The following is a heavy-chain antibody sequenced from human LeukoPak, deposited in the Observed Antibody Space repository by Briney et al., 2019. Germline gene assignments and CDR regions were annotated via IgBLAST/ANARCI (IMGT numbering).Heavy chain of an antibody. CDR2: ISGSGDYT. CDR3: ARRSGIAVAGAFDY. CDR1: GFTSSSHG. J-gene: IGHJ4*02. Sequence: PGGTLRLSCAASGFTSSSHGMSWVRQAPGKGLEWVSTISGSGDYTYYADSVKGRFTISRDNSKNTLYLQMNSLRAEDTAVYYCARRSGIAVAGAFDYWGQGTLVTVSS. V-gene: IGHV3-23*01. D-gene: IGHD6-19*01.